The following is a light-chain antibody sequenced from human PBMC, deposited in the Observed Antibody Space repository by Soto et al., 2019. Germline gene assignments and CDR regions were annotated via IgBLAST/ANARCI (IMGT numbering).Light chain of an antibody. CDR1: SSNIGGNT. J-gene: IGLJ1*01. V-gene: IGLV1-44*01. Sequence: QSVLTKPPSVNGTPGGRVTIPCSGSSSNIGGNTVNWYQQFPGTAPKLLIHTNNQRPSGVPDRFSGSKSGTSASLAISGLQSEDEADYYCASWDHSLNGLYVFGTGTKVTVL. CDR3: ASWDHSLNGLYV. CDR2: TNN.